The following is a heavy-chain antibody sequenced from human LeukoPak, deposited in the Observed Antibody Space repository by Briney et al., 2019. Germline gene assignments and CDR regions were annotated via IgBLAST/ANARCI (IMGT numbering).Heavy chain of an antibody. CDR3: ARGRPRNYYYYDMDV. CDR2: IYDSGST. CDR1: GGSIRSSYYY. J-gene: IGHJ6*02. V-gene: IGHV4-39*01. Sequence: PSETLSLTCTVSGGSIRSSYYYWGWIRQPPGKGLEWIGSIYDSGSTYYNPSLKSRVTISVDTSKNQFSLKLSSVTAADTAVYYCARGRPRNYYYYDMDVWGQGTTVTVSS.